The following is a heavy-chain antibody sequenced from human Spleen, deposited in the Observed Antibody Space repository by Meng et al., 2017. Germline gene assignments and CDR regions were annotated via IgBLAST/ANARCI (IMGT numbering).Heavy chain of an antibody. V-gene: IGHV1-3*01. D-gene: IGHD6-19*01. Sequence: QVQLVQSGAEVKKPGASVKVSCKASGYTFTGYSMHWIRQAPGQSLEWMGWITPGSGNTKYSQKFQGRLTITTDTSASTAYMELSTLRSEDTAVYYCARDFTSGSSGDPWGQGTLVTVSS. CDR1: GYTFTGYS. CDR3: ARDFTSGSSGDP. CDR2: ITPGSGNT. J-gene: IGHJ5*02.